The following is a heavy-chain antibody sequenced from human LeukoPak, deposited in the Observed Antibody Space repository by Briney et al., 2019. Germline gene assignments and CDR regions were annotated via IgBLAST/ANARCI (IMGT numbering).Heavy chain of an antibody. CDR2: ISYDGSNK. D-gene: IGHD6-13*01. V-gene: IGHV3-30-3*01. Sequence: GGSLRLSCAASGFTFSSYAMHWVRQAPGKGLEWVAVISYDGSNKYYADSVKGRFTISRDNSKNALYLQMNSLRAEDTAVYYCARHFYSSSWLVPDYWGQGTLVTVSS. CDR3: ARHFYSSSWLVPDY. CDR1: GFTFSSYA. J-gene: IGHJ4*02.